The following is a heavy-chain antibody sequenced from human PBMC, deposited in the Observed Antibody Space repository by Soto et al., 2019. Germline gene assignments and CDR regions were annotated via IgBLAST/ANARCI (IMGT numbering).Heavy chain of an antibody. CDR3: ARTRGWYGMDV. V-gene: IGHV3-13*04. CDR1: GFTFSSYD. J-gene: IGHJ6*02. CDR2: IGTAGDT. Sequence: TGGSLRLSCAASGFTFSSYDMHWVRQATGKGLEWVSAIGTAGDTYYPGSVKGRFTISRENAKNSLYLQMNSLRAEDTAVYYCARTRGWYGMDVWGQGTTVTVSS.